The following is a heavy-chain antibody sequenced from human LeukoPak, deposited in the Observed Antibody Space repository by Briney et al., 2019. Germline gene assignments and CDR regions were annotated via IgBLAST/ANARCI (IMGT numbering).Heavy chain of an antibody. J-gene: IGHJ4*02. CDR1: GFIFSTYD. CDR2: ISYDGSNK. Sequence: GRSLRLSCVASGFIFSTYDMHWVRQAPGKGLEWVAVISYDGSNKYYADSVKGRFTISRDNSKNTLYLQMNSLRAEDTAVYYCAKSQRWELLRLGYWGQGTLVTVSS. CDR3: AKSQRWELLRLGY. V-gene: IGHV3-30*18. D-gene: IGHD1-26*01.